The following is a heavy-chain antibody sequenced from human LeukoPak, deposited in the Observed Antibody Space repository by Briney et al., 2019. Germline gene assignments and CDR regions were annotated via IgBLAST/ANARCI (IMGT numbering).Heavy chain of an antibody. CDR1: GFTFSSYA. CDR3: ARDLTGDDYFDY. J-gene: IGHJ4*02. Sequence: GGSLRLSCAASGFTFSSYAMHWVRQAPGKGLEWVAVISYDGSNKYYADSVKGRFTISRDNSKNTLYLQMNSLRAEDTAVYYCARDLTGDDYFDYWGQGTLVTVSS. D-gene: IGHD3-9*01. V-gene: IGHV3-30-3*01. CDR2: ISYDGSNK.